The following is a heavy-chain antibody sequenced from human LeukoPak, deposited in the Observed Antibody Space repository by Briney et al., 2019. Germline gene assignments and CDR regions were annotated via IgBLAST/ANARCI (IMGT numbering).Heavy chain of an antibody. V-gene: IGHV3-33*01. Sequence: GGSLRLSCAASGFTFSSYAMHWVHQAPGKGLEWVAVIWNDGRNKYCADSVKGRFTISRDNSKNTLYLQMNSLRAEDTAVYYCARAEVPAAVKSGAFDIWGQGTMVTVSS. CDR2: IWNDGRNK. CDR1: GFTFSSYA. J-gene: IGHJ3*02. D-gene: IGHD2-2*01. CDR3: ARAEVPAAVKSGAFDI.